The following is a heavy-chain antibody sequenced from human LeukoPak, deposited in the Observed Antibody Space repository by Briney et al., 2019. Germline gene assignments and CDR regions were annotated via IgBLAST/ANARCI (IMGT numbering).Heavy chain of an antibody. CDR1: GFTFSDYY. CDR3: ARRPITRSSSWSIDY. V-gene: IGHV3-11*01. D-gene: IGHD6-13*01. CDR2: ISSSGSTI. J-gene: IGHJ4*02. Sequence: GGSLRLSCAASGFTFSDYYMSWIRQAPGKGLEWVSYISSSGSTIYFADSVKGRFTISRDNAKNSLYLQMNSQRAEDTAVYYCARRPITRSSSWSIDYWGQGTLVTVSS.